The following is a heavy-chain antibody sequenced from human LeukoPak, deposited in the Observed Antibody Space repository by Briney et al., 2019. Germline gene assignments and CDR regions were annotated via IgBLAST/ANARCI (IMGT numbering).Heavy chain of an antibody. J-gene: IGHJ4*02. D-gene: IGHD3-3*01. CDR3: AKDRTYYDFWSGYSFYFDY. V-gene: IGHV3-23*01. Sequence: GGSLRLSCAASGFTFSSYAVSWVRQAPGKGLEWVSAISGSGGSTYYADSVKGRFTISRDNSKNTLYLQINSLRAEDTAVYYCAKDRTYYDFWSGYSFYFDYWGQGTLVTVSS. CDR2: ISGSGGST. CDR1: GFTFSSYA.